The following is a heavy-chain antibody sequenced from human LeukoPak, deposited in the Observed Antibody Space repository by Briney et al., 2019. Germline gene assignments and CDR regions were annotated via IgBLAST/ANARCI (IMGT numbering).Heavy chain of an antibody. CDR1: GYIFSNFA. V-gene: IGHV3-33*06. CDR2: IWYDGSQK. J-gene: IGHJ1*01. Sequence: GGSLRLSCAASGYIFSNFAIHWVRQAPGKGLEWVAVIWYDGSQKYYADSVKGRFTISRDNSKNTAYLQMNSLRGDDTAFYYCAKDVGRDLGVWGQGTLVSVSS. D-gene: IGHD1-26*01. CDR3: AKDVGRDLGV.